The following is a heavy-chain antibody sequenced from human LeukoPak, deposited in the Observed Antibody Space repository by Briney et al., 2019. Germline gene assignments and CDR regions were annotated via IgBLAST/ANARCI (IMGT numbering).Heavy chain of an antibody. D-gene: IGHD6-25*01. CDR2: ISGSGGST. J-gene: IGHJ3*02. CDR1: GFTFSSYA. CDR3: ARDPIGRQRLTDNDAFDI. Sequence: GGSLRLSCAASGFTFSSYAMSWVRQAPGKGLEWVSAISGSGGSTYYADSVKGRFTISRDNAKNTLYLQMNSLRAEDTAVYYCARDPIGRQRLTDNDAFDIWGQGTMVTVSS. V-gene: IGHV3-23*01.